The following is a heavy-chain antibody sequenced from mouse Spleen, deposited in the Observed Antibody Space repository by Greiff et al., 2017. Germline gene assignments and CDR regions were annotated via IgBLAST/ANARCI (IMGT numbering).Heavy chain of an antibody. J-gene: IGHJ2*01. D-gene: IGHD1-2*01. V-gene: IGHV1S137*01. CDR1: GYTFTDYA. CDR2: ISTYYGDA. Sequence: LVESGAELVRPGVSVKISCKGSGYTFTDYAMHWVKQSHAKSLEWIGVISTYYGDASYNQKFKGKATMTVDKSSSTAYMELARLTSEDSAIYYCARGRTAHIFFDYWGQGTTLTVSS. CDR3: ARGRTAHIFFDY.